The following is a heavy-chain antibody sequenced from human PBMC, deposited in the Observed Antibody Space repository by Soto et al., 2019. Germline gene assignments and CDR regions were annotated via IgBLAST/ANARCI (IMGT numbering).Heavy chain of an antibody. CDR2: ISYDGSNK. V-gene: IGHV3-30-3*01. D-gene: IGHD3-3*01. CDR3: ARDKRDLRFLGWSYYFDY. J-gene: IGHJ4*02. Sequence: PGGSLRLSCAPSGFTFSNYAMHWVRQAPGKGLEWVAVISYDGSNKYYADSVKGRFTISRDNSKNTLYLQMNSLRAEDTAVYYCARDKRDLRFLGWSYYFDYWGQGTLVTVSS. CDR1: GFTFSNYA.